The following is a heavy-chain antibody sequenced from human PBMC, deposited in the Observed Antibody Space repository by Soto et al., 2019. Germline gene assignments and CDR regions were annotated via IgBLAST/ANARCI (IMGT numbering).Heavy chain of an antibody. CDR2: MNPNSGNT. CDR3: ARGLIDYGDHLEIFDY. J-gene: IGHJ4*02. CDR1: GYTFTSYD. Sequence: QVQLVQSGDEVKKPGASVKVSCKASGYTFTSYDINWVRQATGQGLEWMGWMNPNSGNTGYAQKFQGRVTMTRNTSISTAYMELSSLRSEDTAVYYCARGLIDYGDHLEIFDYWGQGTLVTVSS. D-gene: IGHD4-17*01. V-gene: IGHV1-8*01.